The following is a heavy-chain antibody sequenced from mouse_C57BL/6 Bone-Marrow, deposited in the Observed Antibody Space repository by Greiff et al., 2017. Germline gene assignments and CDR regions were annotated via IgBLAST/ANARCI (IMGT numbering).Heavy chain of an antibody. CDR2: IDPENGDT. D-gene: IGHD1-1*01. V-gene: IGHV14-4*01. Sequence: EVNVVESGAELVRPGASVKLSCTASGFNIKDDYMHWVKQRPEQGLEWIGWIDPENGDTEYASKFQGKATITADTSSNTAYLQLSSLTSEDTAVYYCTFYYYGSSSYWYFDVWGTGTTVTVSS. J-gene: IGHJ1*03. CDR1: GFNIKDDY. CDR3: TFYYYGSSSYWYFDV.